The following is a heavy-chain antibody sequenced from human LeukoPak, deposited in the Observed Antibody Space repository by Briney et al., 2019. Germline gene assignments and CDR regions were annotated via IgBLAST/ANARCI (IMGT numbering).Heavy chain of an antibody. CDR1: GFTFSYYN. D-gene: IGHD2-8*01. CDR2: ISSSGTTI. CDR3: ARQREYSTNGVCPNWFDP. Sequence: GGSLRLSCAASGFTFSYYNMNWVRQAPGKGPEWVSYISSSGTTIYYADSVKGRFTISRDNAKNSLYLQMNSLRAEDTAVYYCARQREYSTNGVCPNWFDPWGQGTLVTVSS. J-gene: IGHJ5*02. V-gene: IGHV3-48*04.